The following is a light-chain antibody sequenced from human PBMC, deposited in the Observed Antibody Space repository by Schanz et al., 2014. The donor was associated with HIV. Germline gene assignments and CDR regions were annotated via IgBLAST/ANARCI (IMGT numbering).Light chain of an antibody. CDR2: STN. Sequence: QAVVTQEPSLTVSPGGTVTLTCASSTGAVTSGYYPNWFQQKPGQAPRALIYSTNNKQSWTPARFSGSLLGGKAALTLSGVQPEDEAEYYCLLYYGGAGVFGGGTKLTVL. V-gene: IGLV7-43*01. CDR3: LLYYGGAGV. J-gene: IGLJ3*02. CDR1: TGAVTSGYY.